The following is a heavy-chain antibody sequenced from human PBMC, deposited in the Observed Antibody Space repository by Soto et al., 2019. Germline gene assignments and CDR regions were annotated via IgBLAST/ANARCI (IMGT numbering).Heavy chain of an antibody. J-gene: IGHJ4*02. CDR1: GFTFSSYE. V-gene: IGHV3-48*03. Sequence: GGSLGLSCAASGFTFSSYEMNWVRQAPGKTLEWVSYISSAGDSSYYADSVKSRFTISRDNAKNSLYLQMNSLRVEDTAVYYCARVYCSTTTCHVQAFDSWGQGTLVTVS. D-gene: IGHD2-2*01. CDR2: ISSAGDSS. CDR3: ARVYCSTTTCHVQAFDS.